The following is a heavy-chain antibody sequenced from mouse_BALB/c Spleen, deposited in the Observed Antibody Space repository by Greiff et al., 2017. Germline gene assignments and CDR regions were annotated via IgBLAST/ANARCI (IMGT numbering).Heavy chain of an antibody. CDR1: GFSFTDYN. J-gene: IGHJ3*01. CDR2: IDPYNGGT. Sequence: VQLKQSGPELVKPGASVKVSCTASGFSFTDYNMYWVKQSHGKSLEWIGYIDPYNGGTSYNQKFKGKATFTVDKSSSTAFMHLNSLTSEDSAVYYGAREGVTTAAGFAYWGQGTLVTVSA. V-gene: IGHV1S135*01. CDR3: AREGVTTAAGFAY. D-gene: IGHD1-2*01.